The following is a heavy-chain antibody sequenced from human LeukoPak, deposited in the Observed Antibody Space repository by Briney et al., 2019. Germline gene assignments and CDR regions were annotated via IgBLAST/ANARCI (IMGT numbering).Heavy chain of an antibody. J-gene: IGHJ4*02. CDR3: AKNSPEYYFDY. CDR2: ISYDGSNK. D-gene: IGHD1-7*01. V-gene: IGHV3-30*18. CDR1: GFTFSSYG. Sequence: GGSLRLSCAASGFTFSSYGVHWVRQAPGKGLEWVAVISYDGSNKYYADSVKGRFTISRDNSKNTLYLQMNSLRAEDTAVYYCAKNSPEYYFDYWGQGTLVTVSS.